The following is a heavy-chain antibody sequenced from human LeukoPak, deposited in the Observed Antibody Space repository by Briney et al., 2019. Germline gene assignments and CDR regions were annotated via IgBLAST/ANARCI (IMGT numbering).Heavy chain of an antibody. J-gene: IGHJ4*02. CDR2: ISAYNGNT. CDR1: GYTFTSYG. D-gene: IGHD3-10*01. CDR3: ARGHGYGSGSYYNVLKY. V-gene: IGHV1-18*01. Sequence: ASVKVSCKASGYTFTSYGISWVRQAPGQGLEWMGWISAYNGNTNYAQKLQGRVTMTTDTSTSTAYMELSRLRSDDTAVYYCARGHGYGSGSYYNVLKYWGQGTLVTVSS.